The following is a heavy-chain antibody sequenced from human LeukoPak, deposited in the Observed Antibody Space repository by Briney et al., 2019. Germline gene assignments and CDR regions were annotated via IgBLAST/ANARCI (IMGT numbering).Heavy chain of an antibody. D-gene: IGHD6-13*01. CDR1: GGSFSGYY. J-gene: IGHJ6*03. CDR2: INHSGST. Sequence: SETLSLTCAVYGGSFSGYYWSWIRQPPGKGLEWIGEINHSGSTNYNPSLKSRVTISVDTSKNQFSLKLSSVTAADTAVYYCARGRQQLVPNSYYYYYYMDVWGKGTTVTISS. V-gene: IGHV4-34*01. CDR3: ARGRQQLVPNSYYYYYYMDV.